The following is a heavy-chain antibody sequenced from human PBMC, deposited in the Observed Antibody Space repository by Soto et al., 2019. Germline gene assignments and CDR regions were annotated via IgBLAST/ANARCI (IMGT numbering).Heavy chain of an antibody. CDR3: AKEGIAAAGPFYYYYGMDV. Sequence: EVQLLESGGGLVQPGGSLRLSCAASGFTFSSYAMSWVRQAPGKGLEWVSAISGSGGSTYYADSVKGRFTISRDNSKNTLYLQMNSLRTEDTAVYDCAKEGIAAAGPFYYYYGMDVWGQGTTVTVSS. V-gene: IGHV3-23*01. J-gene: IGHJ6*02. D-gene: IGHD6-13*01. CDR1: GFTFSSYA. CDR2: ISGSGGST.